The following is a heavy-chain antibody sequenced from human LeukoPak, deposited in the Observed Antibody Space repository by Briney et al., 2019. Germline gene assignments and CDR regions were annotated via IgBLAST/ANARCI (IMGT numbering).Heavy chain of an antibody. CDR2: ISISGGST. V-gene: IGHV3-23*01. D-gene: IGHD6-19*01. J-gene: IGHJ4*02. CDR1: GVTFTNYA. CDR3: AKVPAGNKVEY. Sequence: GGSLRLSCAASGVTFTNYAMTWVRQAPGKGLEWVSGISISGGSTDYADSVKGRFTISRDNSKNTLYLQMNSLRAEDTAVYYCAKVPAGNKVEYWGQGTLVTGSS.